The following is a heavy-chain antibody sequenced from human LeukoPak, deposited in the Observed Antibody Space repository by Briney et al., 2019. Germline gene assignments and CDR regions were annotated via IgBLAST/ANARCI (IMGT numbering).Heavy chain of an antibody. V-gene: IGHV3-74*01. CDR1: GNYW. CDR3: VSFYETY. D-gene: IGHD2-2*01. J-gene: IGHJ4*02. CDR2: INSDGSWT. Sequence: GGSLRLSFAASGNYWMHWVRQVPGKGLVWVSHINSDGSWTSYADSVKGRFTISKDNAKNTVYLQMNSLRAEDTAVYYCVSFYETYWGRGTLVTVSS.